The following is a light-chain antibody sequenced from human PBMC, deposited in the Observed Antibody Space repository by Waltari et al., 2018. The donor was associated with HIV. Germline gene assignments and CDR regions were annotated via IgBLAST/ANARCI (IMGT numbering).Light chain of an antibody. CDR1: QDIRKY. CDR2: ESS. CDR3: QRYDNVPPT. J-gene: IGKJ5*01. V-gene: IGKV1-33*01. Sequence: DIQTTQSPFSLSAPVGDRVTITCQASQDIRKYLNWYQQKPGKAPKLLIYESSNLERGVPSRFSGSGSGTDFTFTISSLQPEDIATYYCQRYDNVPPTFGQGTRLEIK.